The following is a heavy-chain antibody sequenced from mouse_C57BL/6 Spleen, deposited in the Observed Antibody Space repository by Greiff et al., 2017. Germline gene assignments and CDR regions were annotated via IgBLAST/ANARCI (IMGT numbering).Heavy chain of an antibody. CDR1: GYSFTDYN. Sequence: VQLKESGPELVKPGASVKISCKASGYSFTDYNMNWVKQSNGKSLEWIGVLNPNYGTTSYNQKFKGKATLTVDQSSSTAYMQLNSLTSEDSAVYYCARSYEYDVWYFDVWGTGTTVTVSS. CDR3: ARSYEYDVWYFDV. D-gene: IGHD2-14*01. J-gene: IGHJ1*03. V-gene: IGHV1-39*01. CDR2: LNPNYGTT.